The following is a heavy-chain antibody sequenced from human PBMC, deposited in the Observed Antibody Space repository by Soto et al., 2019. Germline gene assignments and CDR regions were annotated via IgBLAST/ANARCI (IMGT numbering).Heavy chain of an antibody. V-gene: IGHV3-23*01. CDR1: GFTFSSYA. CDR3: VKYTVTAALGES. CDR2: VSRAGTYT. J-gene: IGHJ4*03. Sequence: EVQLLESGGDVVRPGGSLRLSCAASGFTFSSYAMGWVRQAPGKGLEWVAGVSRAGTYTFYADSVRGRFSISRDNSRDPVALYMNALRGDDTAVYFCVKYTVTAALGESWGQGTLGSVSS. D-gene: IGHD2-21*02.